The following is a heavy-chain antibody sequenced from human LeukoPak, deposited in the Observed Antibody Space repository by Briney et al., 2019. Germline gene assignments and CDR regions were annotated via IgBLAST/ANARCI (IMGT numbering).Heavy chain of an antibody. CDR2: INPNSGGT. Sequence: ASVKVSCKASGYTFTGYYMHWVRQAPGQGLEWMGWINPNSGGTNYAQKFQGRVTMTRDTSTSTAYMELRSLRSDDTAVYYCARDKQGMATIGIDYWGQGTLVTVSS. J-gene: IGHJ4*02. CDR3: ARDKQGMATIGIDY. V-gene: IGHV1-2*02. D-gene: IGHD5-24*01. CDR1: GYTFTGYY.